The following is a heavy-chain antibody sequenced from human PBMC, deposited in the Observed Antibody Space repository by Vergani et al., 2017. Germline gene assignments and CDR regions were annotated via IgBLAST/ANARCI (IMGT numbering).Heavy chain of an antibody. J-gene: IGHJ4*02. CDR3: AKXSYYYDSSGYPLRDFDY. CDR1: GFTFSSYA. V-gene: IGHV3-23*01. D-gene: IGHD3-22*01. CDR2: ISGSGGST. Sequence: EVQLLESGGGLVQPGGSLRLSCAASGFTFSSYAMSWVRQAPGKGLEWVSAISGSGGSTYYADSVKGRFTISRDNSKNTLYLQMNSLRAEDTAVYYCAKXSYYYDSSGYPLRDFDYWGQGTLVTVSS.